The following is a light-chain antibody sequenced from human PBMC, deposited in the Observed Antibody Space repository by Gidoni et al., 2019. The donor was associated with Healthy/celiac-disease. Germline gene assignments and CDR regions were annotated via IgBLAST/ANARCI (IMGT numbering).Light chain of an antibody. CDR1: QSVSSN. CDR2: GAS. Sequence: EIVMTPSPATLSVSPGERATLSCRASQSVSSNLAWYQQTPGQAPRLLIYGASTRATGIPARFSGSGSGTEFTLTISILQSEDFAVYYCQQYNNWRTFGQGTRLEIK. J-gene: IGKJ5*01. V-gene: IGKV3-15*01. CDR3: QQYNNWRT.